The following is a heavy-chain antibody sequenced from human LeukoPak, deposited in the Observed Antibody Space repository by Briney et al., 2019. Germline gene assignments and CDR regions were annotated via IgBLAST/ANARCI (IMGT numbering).Heavy chain of an antibody. CDR2: FYASGTP. V-gene: IGHV4-61*02. CDR3: ARGGIPDY. D-gene: IGHD2-21*01. CDR1: GGSISRGSCF. Sequence: SETLSLTCTVSGGSISRGSCFWSWIRQPAGKGLEWIGRFYASGTPNYNPSLKSRVTISVDTSRNQFSLKLSSVTAADTAVYYCARGGIPDYWGQGILVTVSS. J-gene: IGHJ4*02.